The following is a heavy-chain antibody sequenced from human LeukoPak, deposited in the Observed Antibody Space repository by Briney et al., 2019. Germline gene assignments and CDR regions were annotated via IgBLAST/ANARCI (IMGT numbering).Heavy chain of an antibody. Sequence: SETLSLTCAVYGGSFSGYYWNWIRQPPGKGLEWIGEINHSGSTYYNPSLKSRVTISVDTSKNQLSLKLSSVTAADTAVYYCASVSSPGIAAAGTADYWGQGTLVTVSS. CDR1: GGSFSGYY. CDR2: INHSGST. J-gene: IGHJ4*02. D-gene: IGHD6-13*01. V-gene: IGHV4-34*09. CDR3: ASVSSPGIAAAGTADY.